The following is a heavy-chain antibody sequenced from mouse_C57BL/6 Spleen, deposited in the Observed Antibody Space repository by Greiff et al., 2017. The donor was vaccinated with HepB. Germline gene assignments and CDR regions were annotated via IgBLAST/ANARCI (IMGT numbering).Heavy chain of an antibody. CDR3: ARRKGLLLDY. V-gene: IGHV1-50*01. CDR2: IDPSDSYT. D-gene: IGHD2-10*01. Sequence: QVQLQQPGAELVKPGASVKLSCKASGYTFTSYWMQWVNQRPGQGLEWIGEIDPSDSYTNYNPKFKGKATLTVDTSSSTAYMQLSSLTSEDSAVYYCARRKGLLLDYWGQGTTLTVSS. CDR1: GYTFTSYW. J-gene: IGHJ2*01.